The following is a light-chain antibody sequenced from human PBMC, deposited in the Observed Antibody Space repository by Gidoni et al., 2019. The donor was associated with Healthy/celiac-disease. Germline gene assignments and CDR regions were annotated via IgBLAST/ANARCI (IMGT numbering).Light chain of an antibody. CDR1: QSVSSY. CDR3: QQRSNWPLT. Sequence: EIVLTQSPATLSLSPGERATRSCRASQSVSSYLAWYQQKPGQAPRLLIYDASNRATGIPARFSGSGSRTDFTLTISSLEPEDFAVYYCQQRSNWPLTFGQGTKVEIK. V-gene: IGKV3-11*01. J-gene: IGKJ1*01. CDR2: DAS.